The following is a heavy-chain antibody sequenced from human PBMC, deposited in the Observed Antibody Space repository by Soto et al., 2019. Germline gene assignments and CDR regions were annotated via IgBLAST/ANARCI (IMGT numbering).Heavy chain of an antibody. CDR1: GFTFSSYA. CDR2: ISYDGSNK. V-gene: IGHV3-30-3*01. J-gene: IGHJ3*02. D-gene: IGHD2-21*02. Sequence: QVQLVESGGGVVQPGRSLRLSCAASGFTFSSYAMHWVRQAPGKGLEWVAVISYDGSNKYYADSVKGRFTISRDNSKNTLYLQMNSLRAEDTAAYYCARYCGGDCYLDAFDIWGQGTMVTVSS. CDR3: ARYCGGDCYLDAFDI.